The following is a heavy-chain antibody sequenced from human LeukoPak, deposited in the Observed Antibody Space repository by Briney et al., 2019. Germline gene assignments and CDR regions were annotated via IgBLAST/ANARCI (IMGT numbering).Heavy chain of an antibody. CDR1: GGSFSGHY. CDR2: IIDSGTT. Sequence: KTSETLSLTCAVYGGSFSGHYWSWIRQSPGKGREWIGEIIDSGTTNYNPSLKSRVSISVDTSKNQFSLKLTSLTAADTAFYYCARGDPSRYCSGGSCYSVQPRFDYWGQGTLVTVSS. J-gene: IGHJ4*02. V-gene: IGHV4-34*01. CDR3: ARGDPSRYCSGGSCYSVQPRFDY. D-gene: IGHD2-15*01.